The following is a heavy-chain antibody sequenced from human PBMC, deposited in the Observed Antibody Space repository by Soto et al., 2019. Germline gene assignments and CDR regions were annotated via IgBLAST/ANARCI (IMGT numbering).Heavy chain of an antibody. CDR1: GFSLSTSGVG. J-gene: IGHJ5*02. Sequence: QITLKESGPTLVKPTQTLTLTCTFSGFSLSTSGVGVGWIRQPPGKALEWLALIYWDDDKRYSPSLKSRLTITKDTSKNQVVLTMTNMDPVDTATYYCAHSRAYCGGGCSWWFDPWGQGTLVTVSS. CDR3: AHSRAYCGGGCSWWFDP. V-gene: IGHV2-5*02. D-gene: IGHD2-21*02. CDR2: IYWDDDK.